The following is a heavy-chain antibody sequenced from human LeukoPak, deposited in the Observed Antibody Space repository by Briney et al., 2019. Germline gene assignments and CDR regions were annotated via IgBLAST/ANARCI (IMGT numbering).Heavy chain of an antibody. CDR1: GGSFSGYY. J-gene: IGHJ4*02. Sequence: SETLSLTCAVYGGSFSGYYWSWIRQPPGKGLEWIGEINHSGSTNYNPSLKSRVTISVDTSKNQFSLKLSSVTAADTAVYYCARDGVWLLSEYWGQGTLVTVSS. D-gene: IGHD3-3*01. CDR3: ARDGVWLLSEY. CDR2: INHSGST. V-gene: IGHV4-34*01.